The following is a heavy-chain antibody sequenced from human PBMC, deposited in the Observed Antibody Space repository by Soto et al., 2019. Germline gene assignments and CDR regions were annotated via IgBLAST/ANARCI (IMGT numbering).Heavy chain of an antibody. CDR1: GGSMKSNY. CDR3: GRGGGPFREPLAKYDP. Sequence: PSETLSLTCAVSGGSMKSNYWSWIRQAPGKGLEWVGYIYFQGSTNYNPSLRSRVTILIDMSKNQFSLTVTSVTAADTAVYYCGRGGGPFREPLAKYDPWAPG. J-gene: IGHJ5*02. V-gene: IGHV4-59*01. CDR2: IYFQGST. D-gene: IGHD5-12*01.